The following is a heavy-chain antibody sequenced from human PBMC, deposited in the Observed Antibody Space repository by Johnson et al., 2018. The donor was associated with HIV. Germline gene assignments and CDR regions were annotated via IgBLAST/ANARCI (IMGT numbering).Heavy chain of an antibody. V-gene: IGHV3-30*04. CDR1: GFTFSSYS. CDR2: ISYDGSNK. CDR3: AKAFEYSSSSMAFDI. D-gene: IGHD6-6*01. Sequence: QVQLVESGGGVVQPGRSLRLSCAASGFTFSSYSMHWVRQAPGKGLEWVAVISYDGSNKYYADSVKGRFTISGDNSKNTLYLQMNSLRAEDTAVYYCAKAFEYSSSSMAFDIWGQGTMVTVSS. J-gene: IGHJ3*02.